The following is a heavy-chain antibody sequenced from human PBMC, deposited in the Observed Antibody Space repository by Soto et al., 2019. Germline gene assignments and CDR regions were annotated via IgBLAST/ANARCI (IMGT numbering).Heavy chain of an antibody. D-gene: IGHD2-21*02. J-gene: IGHJ6*02. Sequence: ASVKVSCKTSGYDFSSYAMHWVRQAPGQRLEWMGWINIGSGRTEYSQNLQDRITITRDTSASTVYMDLSSLKSEDTSVYFCVRDGGDCGYRLTYSYMGLDVWG. V-gene: IGHV1-3*04. CDR1: GYDFSSYA. CDR3: VRDGGDCGYRLTYSYMGLDV. CDR2: INIGSGRT.